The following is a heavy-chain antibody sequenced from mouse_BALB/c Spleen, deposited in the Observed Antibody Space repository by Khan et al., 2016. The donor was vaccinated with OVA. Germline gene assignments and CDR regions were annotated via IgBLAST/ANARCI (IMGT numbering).Heavy chain of an antibody. CDR3: ARGTFDY. Sequence: VQLKESGPELMKPVASVKISCKASGYSFTTYYMHWVKQSHGKSLEWIGYIDPFNGGNDYNQKFKGKATLTVDKSSSTAYMHLSSLTSEDSAVYYCARGTFDYWGQGTLVTVSA. J-gene: IGHJ3*01. V-gene: IGHV1-34*01. CDR1: GYSFTTYY. D-gene: IGHD3-3*01. CDR2: IDPFNGGN.